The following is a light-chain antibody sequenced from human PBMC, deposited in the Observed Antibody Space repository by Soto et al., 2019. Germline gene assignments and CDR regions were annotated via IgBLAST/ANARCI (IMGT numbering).Light chain of an antibody. CDR2: AAS. J-gene: IGKJ4*01. CDR3: QHYGSSPLT. V-gene: IGKV3-20*01. CDR1: QSVSSSY. Sequence: EIVLTQSPGTLSLSPGERATLSCRASQSVSSSYLAWYQQKPGQAPSLLIYAASSRATGVPDRFSGSGSGTDFTLTISRLEPEDFAVYYCQHYGSSPLTFGGGTKVEI.